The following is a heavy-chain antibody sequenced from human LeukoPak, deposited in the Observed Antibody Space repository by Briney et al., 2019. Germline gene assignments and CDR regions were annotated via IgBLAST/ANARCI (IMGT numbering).Heavy chain of an antibody. J-gene: IGHJ6*03. CDR1: GGSLRDFY. V-gene: IGHV4-39*07. CDR3: ARVQPYYYYYMDV. Sequence: SETLSLTCAVYGGSLRDFYWGWIRQPPGKGLEWIGSIYYSGSTYYNPSLKSRVTISVDTSKNQFSLKLSSVTAADTAVYYCARVQPYYYYYMDVWGKGTTVTVSS. D-gene: IGHD1-1*01. CDR2: IYYSGST.